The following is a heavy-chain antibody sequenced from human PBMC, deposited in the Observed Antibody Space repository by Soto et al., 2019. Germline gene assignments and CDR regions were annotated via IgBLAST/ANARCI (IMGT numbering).Heavy chain of an antibody. V-gene: IGHV1-46*01. CDR2: INPSGGST. D-gene: IGHD1-26*01. J-gene: IGHJ4*02. CDR3: AREGVGATTAFD. Sequence: ASVKVSWKASGYTFTSYYMHWVRQAPGQGLEWMGIINPSGGSTSYAQKFQGRVTMTRDTSTSTVYMELSSLRSEDTAVYYCAREGVGATTAFDWGQGTLVTVSS. CDR1: GYTFTSYY.